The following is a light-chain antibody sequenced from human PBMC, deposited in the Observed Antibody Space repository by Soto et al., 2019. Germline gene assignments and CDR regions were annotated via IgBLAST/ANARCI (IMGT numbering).Light chain of an antibody. CDR1: QRVSSY. CDR3: QQRSNWLWT. J-gene: IGKJ1*01. V-gene: IGKV3-11*01. CDR2: DAS. Sequence: EIVLTQSPATLSLSPGERATLSCRASQRVSSYLAWYQQKSGQAPRLLIYDASNRATGIPARFSGSGSGTDFTLTISRLEPEDFAVYYCQQRSNWLWTFGQGTKVEIK.